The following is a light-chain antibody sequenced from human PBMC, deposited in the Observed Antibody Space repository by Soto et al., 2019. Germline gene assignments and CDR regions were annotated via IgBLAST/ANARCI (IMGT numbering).Light chain of an antibody. Sequence: EIVLTQSPATLSLSPGERATLSCRASESVRPYVAWYQQKPGQAPRLLIYDASTRATGIPARFSVSGSGTDYTPSISSLEAEDFAVYYCQHRDNWSYIFGQGTKLEMK. CDR2: DAS. V-gene: IGKV3-11*01. CDR1: ESVRPY. J-gene: IGKJ2*01. CDR3: QHRDNWSYI.